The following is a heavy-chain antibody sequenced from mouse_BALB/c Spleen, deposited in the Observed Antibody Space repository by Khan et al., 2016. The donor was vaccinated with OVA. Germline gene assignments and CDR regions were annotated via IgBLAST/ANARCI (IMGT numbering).Heavy chain of an antibody. CDR2: ISYSGST. Sequence: VQLKQSGPGLVKPSQSLSLTCTVTGYSITSGYVWYWIRQFPGNQLEWMGFISYSGSTNYNPSLKSRISITRDTSKNQFFLQLNSVTTEDTATYYCARTARLKYWGQGTTLTVSS. V-gene: IGHV3-2*02. J-gene: IGHJ2*01. CDR1: GYSITSGYV. D-gene: IGHD1-2*01. CDR3: ARTARLKY.